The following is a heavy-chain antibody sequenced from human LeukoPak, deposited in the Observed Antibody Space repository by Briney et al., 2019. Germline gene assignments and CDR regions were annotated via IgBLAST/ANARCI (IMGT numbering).Heavy chain of an antibody. CDR2: MNPNSGNT. V-gene: IGHV1-8*02. D-gene: IGHD2-15*01. J-gene: IGHJ4*02. CDR1: GYTFTSYG. CDR3: ARGQCSGGSCYSSY. Sequence: GASVKVSCKASGYTFTSYGISWVRQATGQGLEWMGWMNPNSGNTGYAQKFQGRVTMTRNTSISTAYMELSSLRSEDTAVYYCARGQCSGGSCYSSYWGQGTLVTVSS.